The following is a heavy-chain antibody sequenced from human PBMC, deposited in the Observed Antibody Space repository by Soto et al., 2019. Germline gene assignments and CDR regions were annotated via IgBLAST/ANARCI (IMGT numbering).Heavy chain of an antibody. V-gene: IGHV4-34*01. J-gene: IGHJ4*02. CDR2: VNHSGRT. Sequence: QVQLQQWGAGLLKPSETLSLTCAVFGGSFSGNYWTWIRQPPGKGLEWIGEVNHSGRTNYNPSLKSRVTISVDTSKNQFSLHLSSVTAADTAVYYCARARDGYNYFDYWGQGTLVTVSS. CDR1: GGSFSGNY. D-gene: IGHD5-12*01. CDR3: ARARDGYNYFDY.